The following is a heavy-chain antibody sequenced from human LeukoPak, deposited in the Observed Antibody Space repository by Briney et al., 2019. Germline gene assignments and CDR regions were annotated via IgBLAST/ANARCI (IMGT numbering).Heavy chain of an antibody. D-gene: IGHD3-10*01. CDR3: ARANYYGSGSPSVFDY. CDR1: GYSISSGYY. CDR2: IYHSGST. V-gene: IGHV4-38-2*01. Sequence: SETLSHTCAVIGYSISSGYYWGWIRQPPGKGLEWIGSIYHSGSTYYNPSLKSRVTISVDTSKTQFSLRLSSVTAADTAVYYCARANYYGSGSPSVFDYWGQGTLVTVSS. J-gene: IGHJ4*02.